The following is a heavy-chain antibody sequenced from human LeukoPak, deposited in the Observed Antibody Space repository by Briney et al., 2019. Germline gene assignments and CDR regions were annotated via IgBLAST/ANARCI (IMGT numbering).Heavy chain of an antibody. CDR3: ARLEQQLGVRWFDP. Sequence: QAGGSLRLSCAASGFTVSSNYMSWVRQAPGKGLEWVSVIYSGGSTYYADSVKGRFTISRDNSKNTLYLQMNSLGAEDTAVYYCARLEQQLGVRWFDPWGQGTLVTVSS. V-gene: IGHV3-53*01. D-gene: IGHD6-13*01. J-gene: IGHJ5*02. CDR2: IYSGGST. CDR1: GFTVSSNY.